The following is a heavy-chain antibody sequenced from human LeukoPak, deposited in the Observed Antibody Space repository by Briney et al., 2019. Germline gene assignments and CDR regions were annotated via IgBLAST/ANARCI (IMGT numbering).Heavy chain of an antibody. D-gene: IGHD5-18*01. CDR1: GGSFSGYY. V-gene: IGHV4-34*01. Sequence: PSETLSLTCAVYGGSFSGYYWSWIRQPPGKGLEWIGEINHSGSTNYNPSLKSRVTISVDTSKNQFSLKLSSVTAADTAVYYCARVDTAMVLGYWGQGTLVTVSS. J-gene: IGHJ4*02. CDR2: INHSGST. CDR3: ARVDTAMVLGY.